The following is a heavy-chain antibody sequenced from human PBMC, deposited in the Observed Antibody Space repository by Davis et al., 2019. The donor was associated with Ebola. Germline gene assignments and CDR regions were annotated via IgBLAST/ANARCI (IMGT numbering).Heavy chain of an antibody. CDR2: IRSKAYSYAT. Sequence: PGGSLRLSCAASGFTFSGSAVHWVRQASGKGLEWVGRIRSKAYSYATSYAASVKGRFTISRDDSKNTAYLQMNSLKTEDTAVYYCSVWDSSSGPHTQFDYWGQGTLVTVSS. CDR1: GFTFSGSA. D-gene: IGHD3-22*01. J-gene: IGHJ4*02. V-gene: IGHV3-73*01. CDR3: SVWDSSSGPHTQFDY.